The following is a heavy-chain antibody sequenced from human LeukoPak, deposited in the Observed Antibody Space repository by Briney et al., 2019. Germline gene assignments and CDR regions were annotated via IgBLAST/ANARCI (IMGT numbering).Heavy chain of an antibody. CDR3: ARTDSTPLEYFQH. Sequence: GGSLRLSCAASGFTFSNAWMSWVRQAPGKGLEWVGRIKSKTDGGTADYAAPVKGRFTISRDDSKNTLYLQMNSLRAEDTAVYYCARTDSTPLEYFQHWGQGTLVTVSS. CDR2: IKSKTDGGTA. CDR1: GFTFSNAW. V-gene: IGHV3-15*01. J-gene: IGHJ1*01. D-gene: IGHD2-2*01.